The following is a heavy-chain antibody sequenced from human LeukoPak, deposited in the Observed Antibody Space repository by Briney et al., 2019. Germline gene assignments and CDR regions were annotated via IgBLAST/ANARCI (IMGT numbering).Heavy chain of an antibody. CDR3: AIAPIGNDLDS. J-gene: IGHJ5*01. CDR2: IRNKANSYTT. Sequence: PGGSLRLSCAVSGFTFSDHHMDWVRQAPGKGLEWVGRIRNKANSYTTEYAASVKGRFTVSRDDSKNSLYLQLNSLKTEDTAVYYCAIAPIGNDLDSWGQGTLVTVSS. CDR1: GFTFSDHH. V-gene: IGHV3-72*01. D-gene: IGHD2-8*01.